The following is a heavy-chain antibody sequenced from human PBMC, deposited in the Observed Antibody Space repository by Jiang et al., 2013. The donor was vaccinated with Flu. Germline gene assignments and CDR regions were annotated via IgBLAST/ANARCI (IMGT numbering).Heavy chain of an antibody. D-gene: IGHD6-19*01. J-gene: IGHJ4*02. CDR3: ARDTVAGIDY. V-gene: IGHV4-31*02. Sequence: KSRVTISVDTSKNQFSLKLSSVTAADTAVYYCARDTVAGIDYWGQGTLVTVSS.